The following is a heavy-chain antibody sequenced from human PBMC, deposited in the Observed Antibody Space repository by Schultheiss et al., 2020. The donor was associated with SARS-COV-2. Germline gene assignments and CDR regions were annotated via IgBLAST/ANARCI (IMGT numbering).Heavy chain of an antibody. V-gene: IGHV4-39*07. CDR2: IYYSGST. J-gene: IGHJ4*02. D-gene: IGHD6-19*01. Sequence: SETLSLTCTVSGGSISSSSYYWGWIRQPPGKGLEWIGSIYYSGSTNYNPSLKSRVTISVDTSKNQFSLKLSSVTAADTAVYYCARVVKTSGWRRDPMGYFDYWGQGTQVTVSS. CDR1: GGSISSSSYY. CDR3: ARVVKTSGWRRDPMGYFDY.